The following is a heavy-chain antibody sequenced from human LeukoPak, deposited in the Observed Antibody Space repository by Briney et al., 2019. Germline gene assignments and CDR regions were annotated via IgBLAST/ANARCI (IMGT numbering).Heavy chain of an antibody. J-gene: IGHJ4*02. D-gene: IGHD3-22*01. Sequence: GGSLRLSCAASGFTFSSYAMSWVRQAPGKGLEWVSAISGSGGSTYYADSVKGRFTISRDNSKNTLYMQMNSLRAEATAVYYCAKGKGYYDSSGYIGYYFDYWGQGTLVTVSS. CDR3: AKGKGYYDSSGYIGYYFDY. V-gene: IGHV3-23*01. CDR2: ISGSGGST. CDR1: GFTFSSYA.